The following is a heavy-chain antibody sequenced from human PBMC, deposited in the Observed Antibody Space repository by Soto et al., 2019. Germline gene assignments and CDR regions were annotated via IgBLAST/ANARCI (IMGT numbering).Heavy chain of an antibody. V-gene: IGHV1-2*04. J-gene: IGHJ4*02. CDR2: INPNSGGT. CDR1: GYTFTGYY. D-gene: IGHD5-18*01. Sequence: QVQLVQSGAEVKKHGASVKVSCKASGYTFTGYYMHWVRQAPGQGLEWMGWINPNSGGTNYAQKFQCWVTMTRDTSISTAYMELSRLRSDDTAVYYCARESGYSYSSPFDYWGQGTLVTVSS. CDR3: ARESGYSYSSPFDY.